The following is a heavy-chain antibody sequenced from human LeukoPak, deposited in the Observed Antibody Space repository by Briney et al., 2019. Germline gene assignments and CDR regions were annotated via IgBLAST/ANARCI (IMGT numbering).Heavy chain of an antibody. CDR2: ISSNGGST. Sequence: GGSLRLSCAASGFTFSSYAMHWVRQAPGKGLEYVSAISSNGGSTYYANSVKGRFTISRDNSKNTLYLQMGSLRAEDMAVYYCARGAQQLLAPYYFDYWGQGTLVTVSS. CDR1: GFTFSSYA. J-gene: IGHJ4*02. D-gene: IGHD6-13*01. V-gene: IGHV3-64*01. CDR3: ARGAQQLLAPYYFDY.